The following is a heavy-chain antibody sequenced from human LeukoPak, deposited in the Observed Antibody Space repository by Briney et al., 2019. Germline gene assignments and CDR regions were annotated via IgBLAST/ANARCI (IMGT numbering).Heavy chain of an antibody. CDR3: ARGVAAAGTLVWFDP. CDR2: IIPILGTA. Sequence: SVKVSCTASGGTFSSYAISWVRQAPGQGLEWMGRIIPILGTANYAQKFQGRVTITADKSTSTAYMELSSLRSEDTAVYYCARGVAAAGTLVWFDPWGQGTLVTVSS. CDR1: GGTFSSYA. V-gene: IGHV1-69*04. J-gene: IGHJ5*02. D-gene: IGHD6-13*01.